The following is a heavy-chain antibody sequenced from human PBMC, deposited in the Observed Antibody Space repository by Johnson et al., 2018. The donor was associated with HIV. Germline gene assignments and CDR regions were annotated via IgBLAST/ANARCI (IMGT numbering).Heavy chain of an antibody. CDR3: APIAAHHDAFDI. J-gene: IGHJ3*02. V-gene: IGHV3-30*02. CDR1: GFTFSSYG. CDR2: IRYDGSNK. D-gene: IGHD6-6*01. Sequence: QVHLVESGGGVVQPGRSLRLSCAASGFTFSSYGMHWVRQAPGKGLEWVAVIRYDGSNKYYADSVKGRFTISRDNSKNTLYLQMNSLRAEDTAVYYCAPIAAHHDAFDIWGQGTMVTVSS.